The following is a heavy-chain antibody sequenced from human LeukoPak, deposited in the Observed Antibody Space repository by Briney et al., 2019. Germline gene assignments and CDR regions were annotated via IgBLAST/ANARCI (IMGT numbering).Heavy chain of an antibody. V-gene: IGHV3-48*01. J-gene: IGHJ4*02. CDR3: ARAATTMIVASDY. Sequence: PGGSLRLSCAASGFTFSDHGMHWVRQAPGKGLEWVSYISGSRSTIYYADSVKGRFTISRENAKNSLYLQMNSLRAEDTAMYYCARAATTMIVASDYWGQGTLVTVFS. D-gene: IGHD3-22*01. CDR1: GFTFSDHG. CDR2: ISGSRSTI.